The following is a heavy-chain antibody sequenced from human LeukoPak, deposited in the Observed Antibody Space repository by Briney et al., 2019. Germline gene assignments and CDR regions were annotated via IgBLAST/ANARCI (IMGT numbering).Heavy chain of an antibody. Sequence: SETLSLTCAVHGGSFSGYYWSWIRQPPGKGLEWIGEINHSGSTNYNPSLKSRVTISVDTSKNQFSLKLRSVTAADTAVYYCARGGYYDILTGYYRPGVFDYWGQGTLVTVSS. CDR1: GGSFSGYY. V-gene: IGHV4-34*01. D-gene: IGHD3-9*01. CDR3: ARGGYYDILTGYYRPGVFDY. CDR2: INHSGST. J-gene: IGHJ4*02.